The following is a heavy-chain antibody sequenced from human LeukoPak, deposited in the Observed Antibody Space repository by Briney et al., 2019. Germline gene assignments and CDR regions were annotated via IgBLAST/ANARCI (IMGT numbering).Heavy chain of an antibody. V-gene: IGHV4-34*01. D-gene: IGHD6-13*01. CDR1: GGSFSGYY. Sequence: PSETLSLTCAVYGGSFSGYYWNWIRQPPGQGLELNGEINHSGSTNYNPSLKSRVTISVDTSKNQFSLQLNSVTPEDTAVYYCARGAVYSSSWYYYYYGMDVWGQGTTVTVSS. J-gene: IGHJ6*02. CDR3: ARGAVYSSSWYYYYYGMDV. CDR2: INHSGST.